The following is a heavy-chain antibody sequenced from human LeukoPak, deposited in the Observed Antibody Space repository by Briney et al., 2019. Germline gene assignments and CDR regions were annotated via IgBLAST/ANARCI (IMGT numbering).Heavy chain of an antibody. CDR3: ARLRGAMTPVTSDFDY. CDR2: GFYSGSA. V-gene: IGHV4-39*01. CDR1: GGSISGSSYY. J-gene: IGHJ4*02. Sequence: SETLSLTCTVSGGSISGSSYYWAWVRQPPGKGLEWVGSGFYSGSAYSNPSLKSRVTISVDTSRNQFSLNLSSVAAADTAVYYCARLRGAMTPVTSDFDYWGQGTLVTVSS. D-gene: IGHD4-17*01.